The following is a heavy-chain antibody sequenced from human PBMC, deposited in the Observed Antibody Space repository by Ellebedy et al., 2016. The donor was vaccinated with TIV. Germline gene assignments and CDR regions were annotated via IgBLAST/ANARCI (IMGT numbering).Heavy chain of an antibody. D-gene: IGHD3-10*01. CDR2: IPFDGSNK. J-gene: IGHJ4*02. CDR1: GFTFSNYG. V-gene: IGHV3-30*02. Sequence: GESLKISCEASGFTFSNYGMHWVRPAPGKGLELVAFIPFDGSNKYYADSVKGRFTISRDTSKNTMYLQMDSLRAEDTAVYYCAKWGGGAGSPRDCWGQGTLVTVSS. CDR3: AKWGGGAGSPRDC.